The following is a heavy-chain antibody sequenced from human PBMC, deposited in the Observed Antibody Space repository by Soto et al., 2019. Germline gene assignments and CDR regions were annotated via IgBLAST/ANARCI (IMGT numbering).Heavy chain of an antibody. CDR2: INPSGGST. CDR3: ARAGSSTYFDY. D-gene: IGHD6-13*01. CDR1: GYTFTSYY. V-gene: IGHV1-46*01. J-gene: IGHJ4*02. Sequence: ASVKVSCKASGYTFTSYYMHWVRQAPGQGLEWMGKINPSGGSTSYAQKFQGRVTMTRDTSTSTVYMELSSLRSEDTAVYYCARAGSSTYFDYWGQGTLVTVSS.